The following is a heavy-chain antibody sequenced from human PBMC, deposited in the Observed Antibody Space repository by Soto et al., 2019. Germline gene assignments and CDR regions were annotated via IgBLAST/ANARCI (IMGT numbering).Heavy chain of an antibody. CDR1: GGSFSGYY. CDR3: ARDQITGLFDY. D-gene: IGHD2-8*02. CDR2: INHSGST. V-gene: IGHV4-34*01. J-gene: IGHJ4*02. Sequence: QVQLQQWGTGLLKPSETLSLTCAVYGGSFSGYYWTWIRQPPGTGLEWIGEINHSGSTNYNPSLKXRXPXSXXTSTNQFSLKLTSVTAADTAVYYCARDQITGLFDYWGQGTLVTVSS.